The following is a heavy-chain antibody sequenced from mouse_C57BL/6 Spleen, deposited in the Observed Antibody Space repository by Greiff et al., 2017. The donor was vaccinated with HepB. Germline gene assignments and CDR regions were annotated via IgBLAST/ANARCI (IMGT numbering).Heavy chain of an antibody. CDR3: ARGGGNYVFWYFDV. V-gene: IGHV1-53*01. Sequence: QVQLQQSGTELVKPGASVKLSCKASGYTFTSYWMHWVKQRPGQGLEWIGNINPSNGGTNYNEKFKSKATLTVDKSSSTAYMQLSSLTSEASAVYYCARGGGNYVFWYFDVWGTGTTVTVAS. J-gene: IGHJ1*03. D-gene: IGHD2-1*01. CDR2: INPSNGGT. CDR1: GYTFTSYW.